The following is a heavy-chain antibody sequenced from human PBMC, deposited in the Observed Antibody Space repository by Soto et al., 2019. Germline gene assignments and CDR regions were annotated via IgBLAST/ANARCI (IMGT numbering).Heavy chain of an antibody. Sequence: ASVKVSCKASGGTFSNDITTWVRQAPGQGLEWMGIINPSGGSTSYAQKFQGRVTMTRDTSTSTVYMELSSLRSEDTAVYYCARKHLLLYYYGMDVWGQGTTVTVSS. CDR1: GGTFSNDI. J-gene: IGHJ6*02. CDR3: ARKHLLLYYYGMDV. CDR2: INPSGGST. V-gene: IGHV1-46*01.